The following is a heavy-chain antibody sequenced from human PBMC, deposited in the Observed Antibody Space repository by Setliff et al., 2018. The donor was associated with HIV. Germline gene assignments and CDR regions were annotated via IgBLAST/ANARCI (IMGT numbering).Heavy chain of an antibody. Sequence: ASVKVSCKASGFILTSNYMHWVRQAPGQGLEWMGKIFVGDSTTHYARKFQGRVTLTSDTSTNTVYMELSSLRSEDTAVYYCAREGPKTYYFDYWGQGTLVTVSS. V-gene: IGHV1-46*01. J-gene: IGHJ4*02. CDR1: GFILTSNY. CDR2: IFVGDSTT. CDR3: AREGPKTYYFDY.